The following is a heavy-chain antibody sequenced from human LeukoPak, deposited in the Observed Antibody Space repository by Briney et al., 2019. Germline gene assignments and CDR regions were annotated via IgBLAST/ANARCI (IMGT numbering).Heavy chain of an antibody. CDR1: GGSFSGYY. D-gene: IGHD5-12*01. CDR3: ARGDNSGYVY. V-gene: IGHV4-34*01. Sequence: PSETLSFTCAAYGGSFSGYYWSWIRQPPGKGLEWIGEINHSGSTNYNPSLKSRVTISVDTSKNQFSLKLSSVTAADTAVYYCARGDNSGYVYWGQGTLVTVSS. CDR2: INHSGST. J-gene: IGHJ4*02.